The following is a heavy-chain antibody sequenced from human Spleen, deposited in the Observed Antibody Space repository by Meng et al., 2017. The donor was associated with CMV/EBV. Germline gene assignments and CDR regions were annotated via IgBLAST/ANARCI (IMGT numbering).Heavy chain of an antibody. V-gene: IGHV3-23*03. CDR3: AKAYSGGSYGNLAFDP. CDR2: IYSGGSST. J-gene: IGHJ5*02. D-gene: IGHD1-26*01. Sequence: GSLKISCAASGFTFSSYAMSWVRQAPGKGLEWVSVIYSGGSSTYYADSVKGRFTISRDNSKNTLYLQMNSLRAEDTAVYYCAKAYSGGSYGNLAFDPWGQGTLVTVSS. CDR1: GFTFSSYA.